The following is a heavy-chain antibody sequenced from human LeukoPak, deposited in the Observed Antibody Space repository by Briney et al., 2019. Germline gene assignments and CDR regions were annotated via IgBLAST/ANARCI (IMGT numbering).Heavy chain of an antibody. V-gene: IGHV3-66*01. D-gene: IGHD6-19*01. Sequence: GGSLRLSCAASGFTVSSNYVGWVRQAPGKGLEWVSVIYSGGDTYYADSVKGRFTISRDNSKNMIYLEMSSLKAEDTAVYYCAKERSLEIAVAGTIFDYWGQGTLVTVSS. CDR3: AKERSLEIAVAGTIFDY. J-gene: IGHJ4*02. CDR2: IYSGGDT. CDR1: GFTVSSNY.